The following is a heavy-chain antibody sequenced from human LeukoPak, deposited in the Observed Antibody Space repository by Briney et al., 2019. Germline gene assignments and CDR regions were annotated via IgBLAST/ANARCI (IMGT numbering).Heavy chain of an antibody. CDR3: ARRQWTGAFDI. D-gene: IGHD2-8*01. CDR1: GGSISSYY. Sequence: SETLSLTCTVSGGSISSYYWSWLRQPPGKGLEWIGYIYYSGSTNYNPSLKSRVTISVDTSKNQFSLKLSSVTAADTAVYYCARRQWTGAFDIWGQGTMVTVSS. J-gene: IGHJ3*02. CDR2: IYYSGST. V-gene: IGHV4-59*08.